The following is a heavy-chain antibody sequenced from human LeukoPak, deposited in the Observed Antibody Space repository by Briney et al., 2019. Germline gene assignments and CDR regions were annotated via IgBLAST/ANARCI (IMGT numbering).Heavy chain of an antibody. D-gene: IGHD3-10*01. CDR2: IWYDGSNK. Sequence: GGSLRLSCAASGFTFSNYGMHWVRQAPGKGLEWVAVIWYDGSNKYYADSVKGRFTISRDNAKNTLDLQMNSLRAGDTAVYYCARETGDVLLGAFDIWGQGTMVTVSS. V-gene: IGHV3-33*01. J-gene: IGHJ3*02. CDR1: GFTFSNYG. CDR3: ARETGDVLLGAFDI.